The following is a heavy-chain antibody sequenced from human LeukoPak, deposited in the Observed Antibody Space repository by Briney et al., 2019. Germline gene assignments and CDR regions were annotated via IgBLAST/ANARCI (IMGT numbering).Heavy chain of an antibody. J-gene: IGHJ5*02. CDR3: ARHEGRPPINWFDP. CDR1: GYSISSGYY. D-gene: IGHD3-10*01. V-gene: IGHV4-38-2*01. CDR2: IYRSGST. Sequence: SETLSLTCAVPGYSISSGYYWGWIRQPPGKGLEWIGSIYRSGSTYYNPSLKSRVTISVDTSKNQFSLKLSSVTAADTAVYYCARHEGRPPINWFDPWGQGTLVTVSS.